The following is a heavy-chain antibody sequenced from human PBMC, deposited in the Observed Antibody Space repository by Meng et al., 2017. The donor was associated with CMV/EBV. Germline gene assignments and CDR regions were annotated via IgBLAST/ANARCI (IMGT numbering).Heavy chain of an antibody. J-gene: IGHJ4*02. D-gene: IGHD3-3*01. Sequence: SETLSLTCTVSGGSISSSSYYWGWIRQPPGKGLEWIGSIYYSGSTYYNPSLKSRVTISVDTSKSQFSLKLSSVTAADTAVYYCARDDYDFWSGYYSDSDYWGQGTLVTVSS. CDR1: GGSISSSSYY. V-gene: IGHV4-39*07. CDR3: ARDDYDFWSGYYSDSDY. CDR2: IYYSGST.